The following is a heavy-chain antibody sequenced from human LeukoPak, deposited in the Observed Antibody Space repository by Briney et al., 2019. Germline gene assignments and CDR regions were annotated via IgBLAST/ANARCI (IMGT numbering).Heavy chain of an antibody. CDR3: ARHGLNGGYYFDY. J-gene: IGHJ4*02. CDR2: INHSGST. CDR1: GGSFSDYY. V-gene: IGHV4-34*01. Sequence: SETLSLTCAVYGGSFSDYYWSWVRQPPGKGLECIGEINHSGSTDYNPSLRSRVTISVDMSKNQFSLKLNSVTAADTAVYYCARHGLNGGYYFDYWGPGTLVTVSS. D-gene: IGHD2-8*01.